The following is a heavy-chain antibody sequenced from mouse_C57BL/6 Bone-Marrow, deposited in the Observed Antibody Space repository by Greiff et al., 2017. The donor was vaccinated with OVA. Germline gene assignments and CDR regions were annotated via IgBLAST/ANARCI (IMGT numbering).Heavy chain of an antibody. CDR1: GFTFSSYA. J-gene: IGHJ3*01. CDR2: ISDGGSYT. Sequence: EVMLVESGGGLVKPGGSLKLSCAASGFTFSSYAMSWVRQTPEKRLEWVATISDGGSYTYYPDNVKGRFTISRDNAKNNLYLQMSHLKSEDTAMYYCARDYLAWFAYWGQGTLVTVSA. V-gene: IGHV5-4*01. CDR3: ARDYLAWFAY. D-gene: IGHD1-1*01.